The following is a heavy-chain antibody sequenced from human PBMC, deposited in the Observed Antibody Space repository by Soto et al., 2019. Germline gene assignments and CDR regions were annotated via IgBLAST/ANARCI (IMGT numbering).Heavy chain of an antibody. CDR3: SRRAPEGFDP. CDR1: GGSIATSSYF. J-gene: IGHJ5*02. CDR2: IDYRGTI. Sequence: SETLSLTCTVSGGSIATSSYFWAWIRRPPGKGLEWIGSIDYRGTIYNNPSLKSRVTISVDTSKNHFSLKLDSVTAADTALYYCSRRAPEGFDPWGQGXLVTVHS. V-gene: IGHV4-39*02.